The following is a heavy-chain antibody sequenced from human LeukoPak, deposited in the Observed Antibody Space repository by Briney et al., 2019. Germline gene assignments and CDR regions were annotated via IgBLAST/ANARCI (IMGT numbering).Heavy chain of an antibody. J-gene: IGHJ4*02. D-gene: IGHD1-26*01. Sequence: SETLSLTRTVSGGSISSYYWSWIRQPPGKGLEWIGYIYYSGSTNYNPSLKSRVTISVDTSKNQFSLKLSSVTAADTAVYYCARGIGPISGPAPDFDYWGQGTLVTVSS. CDR3: ARGIGPISGPAPDFDY. CDR2: IYYSGST. V-gene: IGHV4-59*01. CDR1: GGSISSYY.